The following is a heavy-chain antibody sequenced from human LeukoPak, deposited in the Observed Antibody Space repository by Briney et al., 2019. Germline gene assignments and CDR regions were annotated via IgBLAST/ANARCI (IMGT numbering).Heavy chain of an antibody. V-gene: IGHV3-48*03. J-gene: IGHJ4*02. Sequence: GGSLRLSCAASGFTFSSYEMNWVRQAPGKGLEWVAYISSSGSSIYYADSVKGRFTISRDNAKNSLYLQMNRLRAEDTAIYYCARDENGDFSFDYWGQGTLVTVSS. CDR1: GFTFSSYE. CDR2: ISSSGSSI. CDR3: ARDENGDFSFDY. D-gene: IGHD4-17*01.